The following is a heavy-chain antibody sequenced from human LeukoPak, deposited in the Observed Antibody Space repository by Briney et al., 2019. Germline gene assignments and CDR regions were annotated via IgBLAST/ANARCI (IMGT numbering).Heavy chain of an antibody. J-gene: IGHJ4*02. CDR1: GFSFSTYW. Sequence: GGSLRLACETSGFSFSTYWMSWVGQAPGKGLEWVANIRQDGSEKYYVDSVKGRFTISRDIAKQSVFLQMNSLRVEDTALYYCARLSAMVRGPEDIFYFEYWGLGTLATVSS. D-gene: IGHD3-10*01. CDR3: ARLSAMVRGPEDIFYFEY. V-gene: IGHV3-7*01. CDR2: IRQDGSEK.